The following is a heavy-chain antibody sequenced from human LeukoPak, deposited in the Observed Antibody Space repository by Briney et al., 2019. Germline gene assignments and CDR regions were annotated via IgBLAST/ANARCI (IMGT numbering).Heavy chain of an antibody. CDR3: AKEGRSLQTY. CDR1: GFMFSSNW. CDR2: IKEDGTET. Sequence: GGSLRLSCAASGFMFSSNWMSWVCLAPGKGLEWVANIKEDGTETYYVDSVKGRFTISRDNAKNSLYLQMNSLRVEDTAVYYCAKEGRSLQTYWGQGTLVTVSS. D-gene: IGHD5-24*01. J-gene: IGHJ4*02. V-gene: IGHV3-7*03.